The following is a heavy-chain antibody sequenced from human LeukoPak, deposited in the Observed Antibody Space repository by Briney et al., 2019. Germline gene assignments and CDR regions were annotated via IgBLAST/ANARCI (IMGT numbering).Heavy chain of an antibody. CDR1: GFTFSDYY. V-gene: IGHV3-11*01. Sequence: PGGSLRLSCAASGFTFSDYYMYWIRQAPGKGLEWVSYIGRGGNTIYYSDSVKGRFTISRDNAKNSLNLQMNSLRAEDTAVYYCASSRSITFDYWGQGTLVSVSS. CDR3: ASSRSITFDY. J-gene: IGHJ4*02. CDR2: IGRGGNTI.